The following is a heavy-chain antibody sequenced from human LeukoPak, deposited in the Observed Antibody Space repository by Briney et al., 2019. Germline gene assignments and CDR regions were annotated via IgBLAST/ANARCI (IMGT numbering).Heavy chain of an antibody. D-gene: IGHD2-2*02. CDR3: AKEKGYCSSTSCYRDATSNSIDY. CDR2: ISGSGGST. J-gene: IGHJ4*02. Sequence: GGSLRLSCAASGFTFSSYAMSWVRQAPGKGLEWVSAISGSGGSTYYADSVKGRFTISRDNSKNTLYLQMNSLRAEDTAVYYCAKEKGYCSSTSCYRDATSNSIDYWGQGTLVTVSS. V-gene: IGHV3-23*01. CDR1: GFTFSSYA.